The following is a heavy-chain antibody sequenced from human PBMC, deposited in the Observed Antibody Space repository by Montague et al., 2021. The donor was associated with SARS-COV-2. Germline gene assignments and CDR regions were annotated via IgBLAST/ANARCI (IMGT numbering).Heavy chain of an antibody. D-gene: IGHD5-18*01. CDR1: GDSINSDTAF. V-gene: IGHV4-39*01. CDR3: ARHDHTDFGNPNWFDP. CDR2: MVYSGRN. Sequence: SETLSLTCTVSGDSINSDTAFWGWVRQSPGKGLEWIGSMVYSGRNFYNGALRSRLTISVDTFKNQFSLELRAVTAADTGLYYCARHDHTDFGNPNWFDPWGQGTLVTVSS. J-gene: IGHJ5*02.